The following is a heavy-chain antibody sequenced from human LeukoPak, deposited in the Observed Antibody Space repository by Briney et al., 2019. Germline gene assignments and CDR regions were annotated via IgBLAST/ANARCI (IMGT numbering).Heavy chain of an antibody. J-gene: IGHJ4*02. D-gene: IGHD3-10*01. V-gene: IGHV3-48*03. Sequence: GGSLRLSCAAAGFTFSGYEMNWVRQATGKGLEWVSYISSSGRTIYYADTVKGRFTISRDNAKNSLYLQMNSLRAEDTAVYYCARVSYYGWGSYSLDYWGQGTLVTVSS. CDR3: ARVSYYGWGSYSLDY. CDR2: ISSSGRTI. CDR1: GFTFSGYE.